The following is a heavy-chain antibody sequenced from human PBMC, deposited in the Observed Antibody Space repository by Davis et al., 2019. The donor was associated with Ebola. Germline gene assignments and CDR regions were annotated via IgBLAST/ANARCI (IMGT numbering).Heavy chain of an antibody. J-gene: IGHJ4*02. CDR1: GVSVNSGNFY. Sequence: MPSETLSLTCTVSGVSVNSGNFYWSWIRQPPGKGLEWIGYIYYSGSTNYNPSLKSRVTMSLDTSNNQFSLKLTSVTAADTAVYFCARIVSGGTFDYWGQGTLITVSS. CDR3: ARIVSGGTFDY. CDR2: IYYSGST. V-gene: IGHV4-61*01. D-gene: IGHD4-23*01.